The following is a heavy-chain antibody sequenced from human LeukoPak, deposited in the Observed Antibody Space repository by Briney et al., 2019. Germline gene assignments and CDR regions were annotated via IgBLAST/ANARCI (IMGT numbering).Heavy chain of an antibody. CDR3: ASGVYYDSSGYSFEY. CDR1: GGTFSSYG. J-gene: IGHJ4*02. D-gene: IGHD3-22*01. V-gene: IGHV1-69*13. CDR2: IIPIFGTA. Sequence: SVKVSCKASGGTFSSYGISWVRQAPGQGLEWMGGIIPIFGTANYAQKFQGRVTITADESTSPAYMELSSLRSEDTAVYYCASGVYYDSSGYSFEYWGQGTLVTVSS.